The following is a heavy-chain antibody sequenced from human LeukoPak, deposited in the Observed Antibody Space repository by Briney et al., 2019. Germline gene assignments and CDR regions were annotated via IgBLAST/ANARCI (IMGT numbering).Heavy chain of an antibody. V-gene: IGHV3-23*01. CDR1: GFTFSSYA. J-gene: IGHJ6*02. CDR3: AKGKYQLLRRSIYYYYGMDV. Sequence: GGSLRLSCAASGFTFSSYAMSWVRQAPGKGLEWVSAISGSGGSTYYADSVKGRFTFSRDNSKNTLYLQMNSLRAEDTAVYYCAKGKYQLLRRSIYYYYGMDVWGQGTTVTVSS. D-gene: IGHD2-2*01. CDR2: ISGSGGST.